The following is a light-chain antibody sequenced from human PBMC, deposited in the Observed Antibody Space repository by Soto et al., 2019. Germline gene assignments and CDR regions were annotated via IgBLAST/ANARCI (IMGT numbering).Light chain of an antibody. CDR1: QSVSTY. Sequence: EIVLTQSPATLSLSPGERATLSCRASQSVSTYLAWYQQKGGQAPRLVIYDAINRATGIPARFSGSGSGTDFTLTISSLEPEDFATYYCQQLNGSPWTFGQGTKVEIK. CDR3: QQLNGSPWT. CDR2: DAI. J-gene: IGKJ1*01. V-gene: IGKV3-11*01.